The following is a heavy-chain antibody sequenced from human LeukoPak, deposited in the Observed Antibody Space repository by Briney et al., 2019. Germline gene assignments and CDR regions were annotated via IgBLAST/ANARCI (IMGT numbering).Heavy chain of an antibody. Sequence: SETLSLTCAVYGGSFSGYYWSWIRQPPGKGLEWIGEINHSGSTNYNPSLKSRVTISVDTSKNQFSPKLSSVTAADTAVYYCARDDGYNFWYFDYWGQGTLVTVSS. V-gene: IGHV4-34*01. CDR2: INHSGST. CDR3: ARDDGYNFWYFDY. CDR1: GGSFSGYY. D-gene: IGHD5-24*01. J-gene: IGHJ4*02.